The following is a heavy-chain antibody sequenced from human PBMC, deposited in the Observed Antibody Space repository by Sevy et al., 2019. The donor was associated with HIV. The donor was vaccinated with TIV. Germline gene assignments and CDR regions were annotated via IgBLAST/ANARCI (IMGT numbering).Heavy chain of an antibody. V-gene: IGHV3-7*01. J-gene: IGHJ4*02. CDR1: GFTFSSYW. CDR2: IQQGGSDK. Sequence: GGSLRLSCAASGFTFSSYWMTWVRQAPGKGLEWVANIQQGGSDKYYVDSVKGRFTISRDNAKNSLYLQMSSLRAEDTAVYYCAANRVGALGYWGQGTLVTVSS. CDR3: AANRVGALGY. D-gene: IGHD3-10*01.